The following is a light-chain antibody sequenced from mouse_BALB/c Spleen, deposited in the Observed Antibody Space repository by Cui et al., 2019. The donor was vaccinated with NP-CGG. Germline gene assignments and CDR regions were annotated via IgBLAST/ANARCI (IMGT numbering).Light chain of an antibody. Sequence: QAVVTQESALTTSPGETVTLTCRSSTGAVTTSNFANWVQEKPDHLFTGLIGGTKNRVVGVPARFSGSLIGDKAALTITGAQTDDEAIYFCALWYSNHWVFGGGTKLTVL. V-gene: IGLV1*01. CDR3: ALWYSNHWV. CDR1: TGAVTTSNF. J-gene: IGLJ1*01. CDR2: GTK.